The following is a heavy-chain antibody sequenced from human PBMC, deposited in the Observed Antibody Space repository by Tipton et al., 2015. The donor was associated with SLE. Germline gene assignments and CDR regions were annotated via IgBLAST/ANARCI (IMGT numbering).Heavy chain of an antibody. V-gene: IGHV4-59*08. Sequence: TLSLTCSISGTSFRSYYWSWIRQPPGEGLEWIEHISYGGHMEFNPALKSRVTMSDDSSLNQFSLKLRSVSAADTAIYYCVKHNTVRVLSYYHGMDVWGPGTAVTVSS. CDR3: VKHNTVRVLSYYHGMDV. J-gene: IGHJ6*02. CDR2: ISYGGHM. CDR1: GTSFRSYY. D-gene: IGHD4-11*01.